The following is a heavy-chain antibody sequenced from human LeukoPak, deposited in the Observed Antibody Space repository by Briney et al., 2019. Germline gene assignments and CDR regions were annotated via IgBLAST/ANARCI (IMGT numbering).Heavy chain of an antibody. CDR1: GGSINSSSHY. CDR3: ARHRRYYLGWYFDL. J-gene: IGHJ2*01. D-gene: IGHD3-10*01. Sequence: PSETLSLTCTVSGGSINSSSHYWGWIRQPPGKGLEWIGSIYYYSGSTYYNPSLKSRVTISVDTSKNQFSLKLSSVTAADTAVYYCARHRRYYLGWYFDLWGRGTLVTVSS. V-gene: IGHV4-39*01. CDR2: IYYYSGST.